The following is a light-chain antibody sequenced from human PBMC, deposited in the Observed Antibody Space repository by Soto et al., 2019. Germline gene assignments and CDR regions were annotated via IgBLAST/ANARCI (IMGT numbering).Light chain of an antibody. J-gene: IGLJ1*01. CDR1: SSNIGAGYD. V-gene: IGLV1-40*01. Sequence: QAVVTQPPSVSGAPGQRVTISCTGSSSNIGAGYDVHWYQQRPGTAHKLLIYGNSNRPSGVPDRFSGSKSGTSASLSITGLQAEDEADYDCQSYDSSLSGYVFGTGTKLTVL. CDR2: GNS. CDR3: QSYDSSLSGYV.